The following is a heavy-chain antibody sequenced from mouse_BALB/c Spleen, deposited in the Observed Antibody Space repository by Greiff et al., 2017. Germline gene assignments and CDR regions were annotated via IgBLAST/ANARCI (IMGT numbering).Heavy chain of an antibody. CDR3: ARHVGSYDRENYFDD. J-gene: IGHJ2*01. CDR2: ISSGGSYT. CDR1: GFTFSSYG. Sequence: EVKVVESGGDLVKPGGSLKLSCAASGFTFSSYGMSWVRQTPDKRLEWVATISSGGSYTYYPDSVKGRFTISRDNAKNTLYLQMSSLKSEDTAMYYCARHVGSYDRENYFDDWGQGTTLTVSS. D-gene: IGHD2-12*01. V-gene: IGHV5-6*01.